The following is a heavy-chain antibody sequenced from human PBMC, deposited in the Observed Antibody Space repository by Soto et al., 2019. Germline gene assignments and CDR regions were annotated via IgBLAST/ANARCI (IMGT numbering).Heavy chain of an antibody. CDR2: LDGAGGST. V-gene: IGHV3-23*01. CDR3: AKEPYYYDSSGYFDY. Sequence: GGSLRLSCLASGFTFSDFAMTWVRHVPGRGLEWVASLDGAGGSTYYAESVRGRFSISRDNSQNTLYLQMNSLRAEDTAVYYCAKEPYYYDSSGYFDYWGQGTLVTVSS. J-gene: IGHJ4*02. D-gene: IGHD3-22*01. CDR1: GFTFSDFA.